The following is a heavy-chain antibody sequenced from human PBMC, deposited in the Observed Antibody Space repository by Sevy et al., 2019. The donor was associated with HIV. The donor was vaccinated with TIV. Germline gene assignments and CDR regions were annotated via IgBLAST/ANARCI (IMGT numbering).Heavy chain of an antibody. D-gene: IGHD6-19*01. CDR2: ISHDGSHK. V-gene: IGHV3-30*04. CDR3: ARDPTIYASGWYYFDY. J-gene: IGHJ4*02. Sequence: GGSLRLSCAASGFTFRNYATHWVRQAPGKGLEWVAVISHDGSHKYSADSVKGRFTISRDNSKNTLYLQMNSLRAEDTAMYYCARDPTIYASGWYYFDYWGQGTLVTVSS. CDR1: GFTFRNYA.